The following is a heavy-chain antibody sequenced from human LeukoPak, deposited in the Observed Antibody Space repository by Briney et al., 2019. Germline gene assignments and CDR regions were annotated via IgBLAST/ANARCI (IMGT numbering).Heavy chain of an antibody. J-gene: IGHJ3*02. CDR3: YYYDSSGYSGPFAAFDI. Sequence: GGSLRLSCAASGFTFSSYWMHWVRQAPGKGLVWVSRINSDGSSTSYADSVKGRFTISRDNAKNTLYLQMNGLRAEDTASRAPYYYDSSGYSGPFAAFDIWGQGTMVTVSS. CDR2: INSDGSST. V-gene: IGHV3-74*01. D-gene: IGHD3-22*01. CDR1: GFTFSSYW.